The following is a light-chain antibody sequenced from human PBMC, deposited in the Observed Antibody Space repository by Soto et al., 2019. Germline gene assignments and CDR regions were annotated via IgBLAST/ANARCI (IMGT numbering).Light chain of an antibody. CDR1: QSVSNNY. J-gene: IGKJ1*01. CDR3: QQYGSSGT. Sequence: IVLNMSACTVSLTQGERATLSCRASQSVSNNYLAWYQQKPGQAPRLLIYGASNRATGIPDRFSGSGSGTDFTLTISRLEPEDFAVYYCQQYGSSGTFGQ. CDR2: GAS. V-gene: IGKV3-20*01.